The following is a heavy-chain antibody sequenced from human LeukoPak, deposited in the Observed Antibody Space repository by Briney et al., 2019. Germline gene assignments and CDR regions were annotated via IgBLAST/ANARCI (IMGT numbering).Heavy chain of an antibody. CDR1: GFTFSSYW. CDR3: AKEGDYPILTYDS. J-gene: IGHJ5*01. Sequence: GGSLRLSCAASGFTFSSYWMNWLRQAPGKGLEWVANVKQDGSEKYYVDSVKGRFTISRDNAKNSLYLQMNSLRTEDTAVYYCAKEGDYPILTYDSWGQGALVTVSS. V-gene: IGHV3-7*01. D-gene: IGHD4-17*01. CDR2: VKQDGSEK.